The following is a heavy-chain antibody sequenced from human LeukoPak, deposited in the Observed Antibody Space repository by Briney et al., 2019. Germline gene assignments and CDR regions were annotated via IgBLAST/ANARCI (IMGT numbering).Heavy chain of an antibody. CDR3: ARPDGYSSSWGFQH. V-gene: IGHV4-34*01. J-gene: IGHJ1*01. CDR2: INHSGST. CDR1: GGSFSGYY. D-gene: IGHD6-13*01. Sequence: PSETLSLTCAVYGGSFSGYYWSWIRQPPGKGLEWIGEINHSGSTNYNPSLKSRVTISVDTSKNQFSLKLSSVTAADTAVYYCARPDGYSSSWGFQHWGQGTLVTVSS.